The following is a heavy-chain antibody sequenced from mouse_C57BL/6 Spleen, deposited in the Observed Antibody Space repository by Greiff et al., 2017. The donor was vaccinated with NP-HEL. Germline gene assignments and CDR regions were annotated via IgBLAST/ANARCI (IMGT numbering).Heavy chain of an antibody. CDR1: GYSITSGYY. J-gene: IGHJ4*01. CDR3: ARDGDGNFYAMDY. CDR2: ISYDGSN. D-gene: IGHD2-1*01. V-gene: IGHV3-6*01. Sequence: EVQLQQSGPGLVKPSQSLSLTCSVTGYSITSGYYWNWIRQFPGNKLEWMGYISYDGSNNYNPSLKNRISITRDTSKNQFFLKLNSVTTEDTATYYCARDGDGNFYAMDYWGQGTSVTVSS.